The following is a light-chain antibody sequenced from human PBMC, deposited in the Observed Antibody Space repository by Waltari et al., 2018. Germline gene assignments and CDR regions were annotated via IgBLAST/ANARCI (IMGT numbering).Light chain of an antibody. CDR1: SSDVGGYNY. CDR2: DVT. CDR3: TSYAGNSYV. Sequence: QSALTQPPSASGSPGQSVTISCTGTSSDVGGYNYVAWFQQRPGKAPKLMIYDVTKRPPGVPDRFSGSKSGNTASLTVSGRQAEDEADYYCTSYAGNSYVFGTGTKVTVL. J-gene: IGLJ1*01. V-gene: IGLV2-8*01.